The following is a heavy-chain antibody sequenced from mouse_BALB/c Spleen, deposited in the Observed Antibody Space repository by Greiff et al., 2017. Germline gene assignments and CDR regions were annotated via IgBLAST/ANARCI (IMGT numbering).Heavy chain of an antibody. CDR1: GFTFSSYA. CDR3: ARTLFITTAMDY. V-gene: IGHV5-6-5*01. J-gene: IGHJ4*01. Sequence: EVKLMESGGGLVKPGGSLKLSCAASGFTFSSYAMSWVRQTPEKRLEWVASISSGGSTYYPDSVKGRFTISRDNARNILYLQMSSLRSEDTAMYYCARTLFITTAMDYWGQGTSVTVSS. CDR2: ISSGGST. D-gene: IGHD1-1*01.